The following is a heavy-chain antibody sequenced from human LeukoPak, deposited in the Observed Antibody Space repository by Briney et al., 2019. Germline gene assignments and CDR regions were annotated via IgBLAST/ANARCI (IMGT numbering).Heavy chain of an antibody. CDR2: IYPGDSDT. CDR1: GYSFTSYW. V-gene: IGHV5-51*01. J-gene: IGHJ6*02. D-gene: IGHD3-3*01. Sequence: GESLKISCKGSGYSFTSYWIGWVRQMPGKGLEWMGIIYPGDSDTRYSPSFQGQVTISADKSISTAYLQWSSLKASDTAMYYCARSLYYYDFWSGYSPIIYGMDVWGQGTTVTVSS. CDR3: ARSLYYYDFWSGYSPIIYGMDV.